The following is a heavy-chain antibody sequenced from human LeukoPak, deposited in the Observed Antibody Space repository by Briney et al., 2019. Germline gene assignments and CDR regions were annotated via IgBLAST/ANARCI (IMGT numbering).Heavy chain of an antibody. CDR1: GGSISSYY. Sequence: PSETLSLTCTVSGGSISSYYWSWIRQPAGKGLEWIGRIYTSGSTNYYPSLKSRVTMSVDTSKNQFSLKLSSVTAADTAVYYCARGRSTGYCSSTSCYRGRVYYGMDVWGQGTTVTVSS. CDR3: ARGRSTGYCSSTSCYRGRVYYGMDV. D-gene: IGHD2-2*02. J-gene: IGHJ6*02. CDR2: IYTSGST. V-gene: IGHV4-4*07.